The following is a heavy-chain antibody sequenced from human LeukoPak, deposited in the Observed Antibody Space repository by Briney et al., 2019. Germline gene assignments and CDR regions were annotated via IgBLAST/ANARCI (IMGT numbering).Heavy chain of an antibody. Sequence: GGSLRLSCAASGFTFSSYWMHWVRQAPGKGLVWVSRINSDGSSTSYADSVKGRLTISRDNAKNTLYLQMNSLRAEDTAVYYCARDMGIQLWLFDYWGQGTLVTVSS. CDR3: ARDMGIQLWLFDY. D-gene: IGHD5-18*01. V-gene: IGHV3-74*01. CDR1: GFTFSSYW. J-gene: IGHJ4*02. CDR2: INSDGSST.